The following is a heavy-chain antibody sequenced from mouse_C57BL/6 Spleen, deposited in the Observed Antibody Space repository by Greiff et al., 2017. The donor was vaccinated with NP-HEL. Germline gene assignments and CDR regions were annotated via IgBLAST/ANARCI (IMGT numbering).Heavy chain of an antibody. Sequence: DVQLQESGAELVRPGASVKFSCTASGFNIKDDYMHWVKQRPEQGLEWIGWIDPENGDTEYASKFQGKATITADTSSNTAYLQLSSLTSEDTAVYYCTTPITTVVATDYWGQGTTLTVSS. CDR2: IDPENGDT. CDR3: TTPITTVVATDY. CDR1: GFNIKDDY. D-gene: IGHD1-1*01. V-gene: IGHV14-4*01. J-gene: IGHJ2*01.